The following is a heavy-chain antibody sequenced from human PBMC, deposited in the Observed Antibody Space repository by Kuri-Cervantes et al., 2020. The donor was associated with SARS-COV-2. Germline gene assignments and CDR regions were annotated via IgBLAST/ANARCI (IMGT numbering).Heavy chain of an antibody. J-gene: IGHJ5*02. Sequence: GGSLRLSCAASGFTFSSYEMNWVRQAPGKGLEWVSYISSSGSTIYYADSVKGRFTISRDNAKNSLYLQMNSLRAEDTAVYYCAPPVGGNSVPSTWGQGTLVTDSS. D-gene: IGHD4-23*01. CDR2: ISSSGSTI. CDR1: GFTFSSYE. CDR3: APPVGGNSVPST. V-gene: IGHV3-48*03.